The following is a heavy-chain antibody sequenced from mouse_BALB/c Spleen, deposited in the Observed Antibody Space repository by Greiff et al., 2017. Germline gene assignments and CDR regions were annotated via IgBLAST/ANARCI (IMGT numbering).Heavy chain of an antibody. CDR1: GFTFSSFG. CDR3: ARSGYGSSFDD. CDR2: ISSGSSTI. Sequence: EVQVVESGGGLVQPGGSRKLSCAASGFTFSSFGMHWVRQAPEKGLEWVAYISSGSSTIYYADTVKGRFTISRDNPKNTLFLQMTSLRSEDTAMYYCARSGYGSSFDDWGQGTTLTVSS. D-gene: IGHD1-1*01. J-gene: IGHJ2*01. V-gene: IGHV5-17*02.